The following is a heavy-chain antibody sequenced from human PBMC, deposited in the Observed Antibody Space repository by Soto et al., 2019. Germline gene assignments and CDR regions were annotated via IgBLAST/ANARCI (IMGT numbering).Heavy chain of an antibody. CDR3: VRAAGIAAAGSSQGVL. D-gene: IGHD6-13*01. CDR2: ISFEGSYK. Sequence: GGSLRLSCEASGFAIRSNAIHWVRQSPGKGLEWVAVISFEGSYKYYADSVKGRFTVSRDNSKNTVSLQMDSLTGEDSALYYCVRAAGIAAAGSSQGVLWGQGTLVTVSS. CDR1: GFAIRSNA. V-gene: IGHV3-30*04. J-gene: IGHJ4*02.